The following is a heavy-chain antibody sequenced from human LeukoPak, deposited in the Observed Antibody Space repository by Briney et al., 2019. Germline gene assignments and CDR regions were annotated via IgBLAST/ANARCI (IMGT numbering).Heavy chain of an antibody. CDR2: ISDSGGGT. Sequence: GGSLGPSCAASGFTFNTYSMNWARQAPGKGLEWVSTISDSGGGTYYADSVKGRFTISRDNSKNTLYLQMNSLRADDTAVYYCDGADFWGQGTLVTVSS. CDR1: GFTFNTYS. CDR3: DGADF. V-gene: IGHV3-23*01. J-gene: IGHJ4*02.